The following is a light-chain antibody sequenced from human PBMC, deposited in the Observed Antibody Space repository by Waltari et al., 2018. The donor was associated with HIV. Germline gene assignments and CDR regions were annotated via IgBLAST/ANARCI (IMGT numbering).Light chain of an antibody. J-gene: IGLJ3*02. CDR1: KIRSKS. CDR2: DDT. V-gene: IGLV3-21*02. Sequence: SYVLTQPPSVSVAPGQTARITCGGNKIRSKSVHWYQQKPGQAPVLVVYDDTDRPSGIPERFSGSSSGNTATRAISRVEAGDEADYYCQVWDSSIEVVFGGGTKLTVL. CDR3: QVWDSSIEVV.